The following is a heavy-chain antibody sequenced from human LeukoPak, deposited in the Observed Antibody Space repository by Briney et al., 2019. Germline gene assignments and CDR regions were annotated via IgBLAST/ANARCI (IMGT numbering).Heavy chain of an antibody. J-gene: IGHJ3*02. CDR3: VRGLLWFGGPGAFDI. Sequence: PGGSLRLSCAASGFSFTTHSMNWVRQAPGKGLEWVSFISVTSSFISYADSVKGRFTISRDNGENSLYLQMNSLRAEDTAVYYCVRGLLWFGGPGAFDISCQGAMVTVSS. D-gene: IGHD3-10*01. V-gene: IGHV3-48*01. CDR2: ISVTSSFI. CDR1: GFSFTTHS.